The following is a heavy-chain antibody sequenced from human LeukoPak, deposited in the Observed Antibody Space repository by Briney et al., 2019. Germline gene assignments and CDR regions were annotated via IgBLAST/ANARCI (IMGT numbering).Heavy chain of an antibody. CDR2: IYYSGST. Sequence: PSETLSLTCTVSGGSISSYYWSWIRQPPGKGLEWIGYIYYSGSTNYNPSLKSRVTISVDTSKNQFSLKLRSVTAADTAVYYCARVDYYDSSGYYFNNWFDPWGQGTLVTVSS. CDR3: ARVDYYDSSGYYFNNWFDP. V-gene: IGHV4-59*01. J-gene: IGHJ5*02. CDR1: GGSISSYY. D-gene: IGHD3-22*01.